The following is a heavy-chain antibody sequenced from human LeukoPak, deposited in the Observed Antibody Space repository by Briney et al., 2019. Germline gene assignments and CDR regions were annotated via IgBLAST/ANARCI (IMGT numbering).Heavy chain of an antibody. V-gene: IGHV3-33*03. CDR2: IWSDATNA. Sequence: PGGSLRLSCAASGFTFNNYGMHWVRQAPGKGLEWVAIIWSDATNAYYADSVKGRFTISRDNAKNSLYLQMNSLRAEDTAVYYCTEQIAVAGGFDYWGQGTLVTVSS. J-gene: IGHJ4*02. CDR1: GFTFNNYG. CDR3: TEQIAVAGGFDY. D-gene: IGHD6-19*01.